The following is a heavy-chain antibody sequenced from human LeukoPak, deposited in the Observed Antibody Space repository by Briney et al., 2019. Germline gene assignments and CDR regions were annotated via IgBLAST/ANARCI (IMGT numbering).Heavy chain of an antibody. CDR1: GFTFSNAW. Sequence: GGSLGLSCAASGFTFSNAWMSWVRQAPGKGLEWVGRIKSTTDGGTTDYAAPVKGRFTISRDDSKTTLYLQMNSLKTEDTAVYYCTTESPHFDYWGQGTLVTVSS. J-gene: IGHJ4*02. CDR2: IKSTTDGGTT. CDR3: TTESPHFDY. V-gene: IGHV3-15*01.